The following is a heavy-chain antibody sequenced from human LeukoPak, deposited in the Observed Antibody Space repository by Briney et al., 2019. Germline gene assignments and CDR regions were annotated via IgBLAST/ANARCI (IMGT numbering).Heavy chain of an antibody. Sequence: GGSLRLSCAASGFTFDDYAMHWVRQAPGKGLEWVSLISGDGGSTYYADSVKGRFTISRDNSKNSLYLQMNSLRTEDTALYYCAVDIRGLYYYVSSGFIDAFDIWGQGTMVTVSS. CDR2: ISGDGGST. CDR3: AVDIRGLYYYVSSGFIDAFDI. D-gene: IGHD3-22*01. CDR1: GFTFDDYA. J-gene: IGHJ3*02. V-gene: IGHV3-43*02.